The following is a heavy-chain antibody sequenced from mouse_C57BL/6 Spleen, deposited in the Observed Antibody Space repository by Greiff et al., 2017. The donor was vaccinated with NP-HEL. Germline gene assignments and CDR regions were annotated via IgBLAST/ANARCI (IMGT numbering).Heavy chain of an antibody. D-gene: IGHD1-1*01. CDR1: GYTFTDYY. CDR2: INPNNGGT. CDR3: AREGLLRYYYAMDY. J-gene: IGHJ4*01. Sequence: EVQLQQSGPELVKPGASVKISCKASGYTFTDYYMNWVKQSHGKSLEWIGDINPNNGGTSYNQKFKGKATLTVDKSSSTAYMELRSLTSEDSAVYYCAREGLLRYYYAMDYWGQGTSVTVSS. V-gene: IGHV1-26*01.